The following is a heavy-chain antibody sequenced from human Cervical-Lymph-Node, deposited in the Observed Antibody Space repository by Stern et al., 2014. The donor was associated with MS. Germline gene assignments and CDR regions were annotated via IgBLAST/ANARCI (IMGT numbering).Heavy chain of an antibody. CDR3: AKGRTVAGKGVGAFDV. J-gene: IGHJ3*01. CDR1: GFTFSNFG. V-gene: IGHV3-30*18. CDR2: ISYDGRNE. Sequence: MQLVESGGGVVQPGRSLRLSCAASGFTFSNFGMHWVRQAPGKGLEWVTLISYDGRNEYYADSVKGRFTISRDDSKNKIHLQLNSLRPEDTAVYYCAKGRTVAGKGVGAFDVWGQGTLVTVSS. D-gene: IGHD6-19*01.